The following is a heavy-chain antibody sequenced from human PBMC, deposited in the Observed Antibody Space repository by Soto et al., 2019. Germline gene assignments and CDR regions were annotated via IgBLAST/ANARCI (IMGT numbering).Heavy chain of an antibody. J-gene: IGHJ4*02. CDR2: ISRSTSYT. V-gene: IGHV3-11*05. CDR1: GFTFSDYY. Sequence: QVQLVESGGGLVKPGGSLRLSCAASGFTFSDYYMSWIRQAPGKGLEWVSYISRSTSYTKYADSVNGRFTMSRDNANNSLYLQMTSLRAADPAVYSLAGGGGSSLPDSWGQGTLVTVSS. D-gene: IGHD3-16*01. CDR3: AGGGGSSLPDS.